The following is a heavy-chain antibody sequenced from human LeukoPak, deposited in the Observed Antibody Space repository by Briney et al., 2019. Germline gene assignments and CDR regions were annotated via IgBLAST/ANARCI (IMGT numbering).Heavy chain of an antibody. CDR1: GFTFDDYA. D-gene: IGHD3-22*01. J-gene: IGHJ4*02. CDR2: INWNSGSI. Sequence: GGSLRLSCAASGFTFDDYAMHWVRQAPGKGLEWVSGINWNSGSIGYADSVKGRFTISRDNAKNSLYLQMNSLRAEDTALYYCAKDTGYYYDSSGTTDYWGQGTLVTVSS. V-gene: IGHV3-9*01. CDR3: AKDTGYYYDSSGTTDY.